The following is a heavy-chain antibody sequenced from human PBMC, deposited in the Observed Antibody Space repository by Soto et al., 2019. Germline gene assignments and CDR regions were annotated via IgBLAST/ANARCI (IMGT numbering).Heavy chain of an antibody. V-gene: IGHV5-51*01. CDR1: VYSFTSYW. D-gene: IGHD3-22*01. Sequence: GESLKISCKGSVYSFTSYWIGWVRQMPGKGLEWMGIIYPGDSDTRYSPSFQGQVTISADKSISTAYLQWSSLKASDTAMYYCASFALTGYYDSSGYYFDDAFDIWGQGTMVTVSS. CDR3: ASFALTGYYDSSGYYFDDAFDI. CDR2: IYPGDSDT. J-gene: IGHJ3*02.